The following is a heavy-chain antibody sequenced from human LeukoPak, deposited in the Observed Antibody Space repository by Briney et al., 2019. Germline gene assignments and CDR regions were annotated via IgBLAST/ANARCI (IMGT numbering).Heavy chain of an antibody. D-gene: IGHD6-13*01. CDR2: ISYDGSNK. Sequence: GGSLRLSCAASGFTFSSHGMHWVRQAPGKGLEWVAVISYDGSNKYYADSVKGRFTISRDNSKNTLYLQMNSLRAEDTAVYYCAPDLRGSAWSLDDWGQGTLVTVSP. CDR3: APDLRGSAWSLDD. CDR1: GFTFSSHG. V-gene: IGHV3-30*03. J-gene: IGHJ4*02.